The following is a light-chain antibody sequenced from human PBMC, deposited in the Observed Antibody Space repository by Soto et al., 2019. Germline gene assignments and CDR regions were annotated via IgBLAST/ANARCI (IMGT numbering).Light chain of an antibody. J-gene: IGKJ1*01. CDR3: KHYNNWPRT. V-gene: IGKV3-15*01. CDR2: GAS. Sequence: EIVMTQSPATLSVSPGERATLSCRASQSVSSNLAWYQQKPGQAPRLLIYGASTRATGIPARFSGSGSGTEFTLAIRSLQSEDFAVYYCKHYNNWPRTFGQGTKVEIK. CDR1: QSVSSN.